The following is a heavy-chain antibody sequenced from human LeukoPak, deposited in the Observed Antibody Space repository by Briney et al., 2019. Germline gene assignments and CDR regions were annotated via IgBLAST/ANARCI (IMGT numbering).Heavy chain of an antibody. CDR2: IYYSGST. CDR3: AKDLVVGALDY. V-gene: IGHV4-59*01. J-gene: IGHJ4*02. CDR1: GGSISSYY. Sequence: SETLSLTCTVSGGSISSYYWSWIRQPPGKGLEWIGYIYYSGSTNYNPSPKSRVTISVDTSKNQFSLKLSSVTAADTAVYYCAKDLVVGALDYWGQGTLVTVSS. D-gene: IGHD1-26*01.